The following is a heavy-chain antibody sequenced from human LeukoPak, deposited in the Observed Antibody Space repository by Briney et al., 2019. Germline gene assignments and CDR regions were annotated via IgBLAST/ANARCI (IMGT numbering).Heavy chain of an antibody. D-gene: IGHD3-22*01. Sequence: GGSLRLSCVASGFTFSNYGMNWVRQAPGQGLEWVAFIRYDGTNKYYADSVKGRFTISRDNSKNTVYLQMNSLRPDDTAIYFCARQESRNYYYEGLDYWGQGNLVTVSS. V-gene: IGHV3-30*02. CDR3: ARQESRNYYYEGLDY. CDR2: IRYDGTNK. CDR1: GFTFSNYG. J-gene: IGHJ4*02.